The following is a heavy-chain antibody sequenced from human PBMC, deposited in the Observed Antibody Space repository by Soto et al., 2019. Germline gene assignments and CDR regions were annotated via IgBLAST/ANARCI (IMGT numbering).Heavy chain of an antibody. V-gene: IGHV3-30-3*01. D-gene: IGHD7-27*01. Sequence: GGSLRLSCAASGFSFSISPTHWVRQAPGKGPEWVALISYDGTNKFYADSVKGRFTISRDNSKSTLYLQVDSLRPEDAAVYYCARDPKTSGGQHWAFNYFDSWGQGTLVTVSS. CDR3: ARDPKTSGGQHWAFNYFDS. J-gene: IGHJ4*02. CDR2: ISYDGTNK. CDR1: GFSFSISP.